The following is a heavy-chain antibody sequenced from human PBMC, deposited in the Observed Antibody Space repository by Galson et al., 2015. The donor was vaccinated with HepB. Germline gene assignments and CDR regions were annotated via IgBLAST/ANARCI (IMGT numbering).Heavy chain of an antibody. CDR2: VNRGGSA. CDR1: SGSFTNYD. Sequence: LSLTCGVSSGSFTNYDWNWVRQAPGKGPEWIGEVNRGGSANVNPSLQSRVTITRDTSKSQFSLGLSSITAADTAMYYCVAGPFGPRFQFWYSPVYLQHWGRGTQVIVSS. V-gene: IGHV4-34*01. CDR3: VAGPFGPRFQFWYSPVYLQH. J-gene: IGHJ1*01. D-gene: IGHD2-21*01.